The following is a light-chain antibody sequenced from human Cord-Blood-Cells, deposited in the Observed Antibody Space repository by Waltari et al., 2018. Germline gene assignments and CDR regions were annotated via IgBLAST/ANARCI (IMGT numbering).Light chain of an antibody. V-gene: IGLV2-14*01. CDR2: EFS. Sequence: QPALTQPASVLGSPGQSITISCTGPSSDVGAHNHVSCYQQHPGKAPNLMIYEFSNRPSGVPNRFSCSKSGNTASLTISGLQAEDEADYYCSSYTSSSTYVFGTGTKVTVL. J-gene: IGLJ1*01. CDR3: SSYTSSSTYV. CDR1: SSDVGAHNH.